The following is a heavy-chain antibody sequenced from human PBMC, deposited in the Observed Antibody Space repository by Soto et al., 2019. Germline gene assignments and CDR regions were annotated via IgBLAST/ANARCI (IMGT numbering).Heavy chain of an antibody. Sequence: PSETLSLTCAVYGGSFSGYYWSWIRQPPGKGLEWIGEINHSGSTNYNPSLKSRVTISVDTSKNQFSLKLSSVTAADTAVYYCARRIQLWLARGFYYYYGMDVRGKGTTVTV. CDR2: INHSGST. J-gene: IGHJ6*04. V-gene: IGHV4-34*01. D-gene: IGHD5-18*01. CDR3: ARRIQLWLARGFYYYYGMDV. CDR1: GGSFSGYY.